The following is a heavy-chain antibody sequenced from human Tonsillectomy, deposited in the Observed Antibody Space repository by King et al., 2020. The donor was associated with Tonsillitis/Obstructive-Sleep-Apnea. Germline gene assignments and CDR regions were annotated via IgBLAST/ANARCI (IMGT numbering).Heavy chain of an antibody. CDR2: IYYSGST. V-gene: IGHV4-39*01. Sequence: QLQESGPGLVKPSETLSLTCTVSGGSISSSSYYWGWIRQPPGKGLEWIGGIYYSGSTYYNPSLKSRVTISVDTSKNQFSLKLSSVTAADTAVYYCARHVRYCSGGSCFMTGFDYWGQGTLVTVSS. D-gene: IGHD2-15*01. J-gene: IGHJ4*02. CDR3: ARHVRYCSGGSCFMTGFDY. CDR1: GGSISSSSYY.